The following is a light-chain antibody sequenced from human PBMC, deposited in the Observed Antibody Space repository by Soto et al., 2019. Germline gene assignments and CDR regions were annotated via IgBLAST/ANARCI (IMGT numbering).Light chain of an antibody. CDR1: SSDVGAYNY. J-gene: IGLJ1*01. CDR2: EVS. Sequence: QSALTQPPSASGSPGQSVTISCTGTSSDVGAYNYVSWYQQLPGKAPKLIIYEVSKRPSGVPDRFSGSKSGNTASLTVSGLQAEDEADYYCTSYAGTYSFFYVIGNETKVTVL. V-gene: IGLV2-8*01. CDR3: TSYAGTYSFFYV.